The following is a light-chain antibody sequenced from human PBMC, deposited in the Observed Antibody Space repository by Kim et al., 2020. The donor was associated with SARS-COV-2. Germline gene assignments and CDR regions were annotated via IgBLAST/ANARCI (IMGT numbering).Light chain of an antibody. J-gene: IGLJ2*01. CDR2: GRN. CDR1: NLRNYY. CDR3: NSRENSAKVI. Sequence: SSELTQDPAVSVALGQTVRITCQGDNLRNYYATWYQHKPGKAPVLAIYGRNSRPSGIPDRCAGSPSGNTASLTIPGAQADEEADYYCNSRENSAKVIFGGGTKLTVL. V-gene: IGLV3-19*01.